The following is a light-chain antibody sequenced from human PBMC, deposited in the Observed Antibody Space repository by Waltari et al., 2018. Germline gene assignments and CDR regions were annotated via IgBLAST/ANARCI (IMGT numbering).Light chain of an antibody. CDR3: ATWDNNLKDVV. CDR1: SPNTGNYY. CDR2: DNN. Sequence: QPVLTQPPSVSAAPRQQVTISCSVSSPNTGNYYISWYYHLPGAAPKLLIYDNNKRPSGIPDRFSASKSGTSATLGITGLQIGDEADYYCATWDNNLKDVVFGGGTKLTVL. V-gene: IGLV1-51*01. J-gene: IGLJ2*01.